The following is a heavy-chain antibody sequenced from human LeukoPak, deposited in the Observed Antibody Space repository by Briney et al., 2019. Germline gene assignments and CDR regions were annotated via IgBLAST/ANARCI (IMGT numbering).Heavy chain of an antibody. J-gene: IGHJ4*02. CDR3: AREEYFQDSNGYSYYFHS. D-gene: IGHD3-22*01. Sequence: SGTLSLTCTVSGGSIGWDYWSWIRQSAGKGLEWIGRIYKSGSTNYNPSFRSRVTMSVDTSKNQFSLNVTSVTAADTAVYYCAREEYFQDSNGYSYYFHSWGQGSLVTVSS. CDR2: IYKSGST. CDR1: GGSIGWDY. V-gene: IGHV4-4*07.